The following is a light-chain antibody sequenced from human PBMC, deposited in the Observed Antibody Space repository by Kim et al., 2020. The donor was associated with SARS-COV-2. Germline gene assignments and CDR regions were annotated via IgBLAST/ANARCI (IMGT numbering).Light chain of an antibody. CDR3: QQYYTPPYT. J-gene: IGKJ2*01. CDR2: WAS. V-gene: IGKV4-1*01. CDR1: QSVLHSSNNKNY. Sequence: RATINCKSSQSVLHSSNNKNYLAWYRKKPGRPPKLLIYWASTRESGVPDRLSGSGSGTDFTLTIGSLQAEDVAVYSCQQYYTPPYTFGQGTKLEI.